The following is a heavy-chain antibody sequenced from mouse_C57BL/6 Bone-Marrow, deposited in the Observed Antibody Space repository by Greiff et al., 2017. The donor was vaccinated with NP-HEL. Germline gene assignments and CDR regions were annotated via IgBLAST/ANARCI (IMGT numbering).Heavy chain of an antibody. D-gene: IGHD1-1*01. V-gene: IGHV1-63*01. CDR3: ARRGPYYYGSSSFAY. CDR1: GYTFTNYW. CDR2: IYPGGGYT. Sequence: VQLQQSGAELVRPGTSVKMSCKASGYTFTNYWIGWAKQRPGHGLEWIGDIYPGGGYTYYNEKFKGKATLTADKSSSTAYMQFSSLTSEDSAIYYCARRGPYYYGSSSFAYWGQGTLVTVSA. J-gene: IGHJ3*01.